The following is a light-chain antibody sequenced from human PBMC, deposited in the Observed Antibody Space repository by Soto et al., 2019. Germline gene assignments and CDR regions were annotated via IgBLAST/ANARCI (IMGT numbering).Light chain of an antibody. Sequence: EVVMTQSPATLSVSPGERATLPCRASQSVSSNLAWYQQKPGQAPRLLITSASIRATGIPARFSGSGSGTEFTLTISSLQSEDFAIYYCQQYDEWPFTFGQGTKLE. V-gene: IGKV3D-15*01. CDR2: SAS. J-gene: IGKJ2*01. CDR3: QQYDEWPFT. CDR1: QSVSSN.